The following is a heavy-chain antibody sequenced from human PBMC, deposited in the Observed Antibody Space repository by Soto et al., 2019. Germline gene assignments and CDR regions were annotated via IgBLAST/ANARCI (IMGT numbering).Heavy chain of an antibody. CDR3: ARGRTTGMDY. CDR1: GYTFTGYY. CDR2: INSYSGGT. Sequence: QVQLVQSGAEVKKPGASVTVSCKASGYTFTGYYVHWVRQAPGQGLEWMGWINSYSGGTNFAQKFQGRVTMTRDTSISTAYMDLTRLTSDDTAVYYCARGRTTGMDYWGQGTLVTVSS. J-gene: IGHJ4*02. D-gene: IGHD3-16*01. V-gene: IGHV1-2*02.